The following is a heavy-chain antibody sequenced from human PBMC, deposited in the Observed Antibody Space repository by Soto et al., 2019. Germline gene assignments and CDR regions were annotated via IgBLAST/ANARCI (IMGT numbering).Heavy chain of an antibody. D-gene: IGHD6-19*01. V-gene: IGHV4-34*01. CDR2: INHSGST. J-gene: IGHJ4*02. CDR1: GGSFSGYY. Sequence: QVQLQQWGAGLLKPSETLSLTCAVYGGSFSGYYWSWLRQPPGQGLEWIGEINHSGSTNYHPSLKSRVTISVDTSKNQCSLKLSSVTAADTAVYYCARRGLNFDYWGQGTLVTVSS. CDR3: ARRGLNFDY.